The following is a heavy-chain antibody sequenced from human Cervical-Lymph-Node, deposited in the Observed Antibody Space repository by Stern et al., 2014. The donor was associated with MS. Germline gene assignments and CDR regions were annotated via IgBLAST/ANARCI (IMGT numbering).Heavy chain of an antibody. CDR3: ARGRGGNYRYYFDY. CDR1: GFNFSSYS. D-gene: IGHD4-23*01. Sequence: EMQLVVSGGGLVKPGGALRLSCAASGFNFSSYSMNWVRQASGKGLETVASISSGGSYIYYADSLKGRFTISRDNAKNSLYLQMNSLRAEDTAVYYCARGRGGNYRYYFDYWGQGTLVTVSS. J-gene: IGHJ4*02. V-gene: IGHV3-21*01. CDR2: ISSGGSYI.